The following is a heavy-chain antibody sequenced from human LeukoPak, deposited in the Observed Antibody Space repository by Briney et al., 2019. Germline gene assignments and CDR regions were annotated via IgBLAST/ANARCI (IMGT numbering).Heavy chain of an antibody. D-gene: IGHD5-24*01. Sequence: GGSLRLSCAASGFTFSSYEMNWVRQAPGKGLEWVSYISSSGSTIYYADSVKGRFTISRDNAKNSLYLQMNSLRAEDTAVYYSARDTIYLSFDYWGQGTLVTVSS. J-gene: IGHJ4*02. CDR3: ARDTIYLSFDY. V-gene: IGHV3-48*03. CDR1: GFTFSSYE. CDR2: ISSSGSTI.